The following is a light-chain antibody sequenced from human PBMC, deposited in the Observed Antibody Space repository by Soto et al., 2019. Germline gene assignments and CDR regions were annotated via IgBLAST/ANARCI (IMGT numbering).Light chain of an antibody. CDR2: DAS. CDR3: QQYTSYSRA. Sequence: DIQMTQSPSTLSASVGDRVTITCRASQSISHFLAWYQQKPGKVPKLLIYDASNLGSGVPSRFSGSGSGTDFPLTNSGLQPDDFTTYFCQQYTSYSRAFGQGTKLDLK. V-gene: IGKV1-5*01. J-gene: IGKJ1*01. CDR1: QSISHF.